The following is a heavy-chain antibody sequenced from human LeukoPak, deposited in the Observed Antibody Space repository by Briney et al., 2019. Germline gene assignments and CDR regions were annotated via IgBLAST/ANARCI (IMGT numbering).Heavy chain of an antibody. V-gene: IGHV4-34*01. CDR1: GGSISGYY. CDR2: INHSGST. D-gene: IGHD2-15*01. CDR3: AREVVARYYYYYYMDV. J-gene: IGHJ6*03. Sequence: SETLSLTCTVSGGSISGYYWSWIRQPPGKGLEWIGEINHSGSTNYNPSLKSRVTISVDTSKNQFSLKLSSVTAADTAVYYCAREVVARYYYYYYMDVWGKGTTVTVSS.